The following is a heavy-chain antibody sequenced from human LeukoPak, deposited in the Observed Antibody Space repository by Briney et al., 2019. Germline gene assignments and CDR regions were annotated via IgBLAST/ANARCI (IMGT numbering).Heavy chain of an antibody. V-gene: IGHV3-9*01. Sequence: GRSLRLSCAASGFTFDDYAMHWVRQAPGKGLEWVSGISWNSGSIGYADSVKGRFTISRDNAKNSLYLQMNSLRAEDTALYYCAKDITTGSGWDYYYYGMDVWGQGTTVTVSS. CDR1: GFTFDDYA. CDR3: AKDITTGSGWDYYYYGMDV. J-gene: IGHJ6*02. CDR2: ISWNSGSI. D-gene: IGHD6-19*01.